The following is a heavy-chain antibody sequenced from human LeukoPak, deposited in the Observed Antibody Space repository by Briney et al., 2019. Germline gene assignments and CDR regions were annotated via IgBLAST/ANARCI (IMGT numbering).Heavy chain of an antibody. D-gene: IGHD3-22*01. V-gene: IGHV1-2*02. Sequence: GASVKVSCKASGYTFTGYYMHWVRQAPGRGLEWMGWIHPNTGGTKYAQKFQGRVTMTRDTSSSTAYMELSSLRSADTAVYYCASEYKYDSSGANAFDIWGQGTMVTVSS. CDR2: IHPNTGGT. CDR1: GYTFTGYY. J-gene: IGHJ3*02. CDR3: ASEYKYDSSGANAFDI.